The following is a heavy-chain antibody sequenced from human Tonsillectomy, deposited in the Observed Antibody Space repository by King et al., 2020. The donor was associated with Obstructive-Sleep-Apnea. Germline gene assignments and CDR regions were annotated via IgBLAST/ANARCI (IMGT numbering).Heavy chain of an antibody. CDR2: INHNGST. CDR3: ARRPGYSSSWTRDGRGRFYYYYYGMDV. CDR1: GGSFSGYY. D-gene: IGHD6-13*01. V-gene: IGHV4-34*01. Sequence: VQLQQWGAGLLKPSETLSLTCAVYGGSFSGYYWSWIRQPPGKGLEWIGEINHNGSTNYNPSLKSRVTISVDTSNNQFSLKLSSVTAADTAVYYCARRPGYSSSWTRDGRGRFYYYYYGMDVWGQGTTVTVSS. J-gene: IGHJ6*02.